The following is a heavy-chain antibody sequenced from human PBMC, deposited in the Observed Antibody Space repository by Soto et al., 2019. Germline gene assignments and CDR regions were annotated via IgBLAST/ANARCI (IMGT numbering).Heavy chain of an antibody. CDR1: GFTFSSYS. J-gene: IGHJ4*02. CDR3: AGVGSSREEGY. V-gene: IGHV3-48*01. D-gene: IGHD6-13*01. CDR2: ISSSSSTI. Sequence: GGSLRLSCAASGFTFSSYSMNWVRQAPGKGLEWVSYISSSSSTIYYADSVKGRFTISRDNAKNSLYLQMNSLRAEDTAVYYCAGVGSSREEGYWGQGTLVTVSS.